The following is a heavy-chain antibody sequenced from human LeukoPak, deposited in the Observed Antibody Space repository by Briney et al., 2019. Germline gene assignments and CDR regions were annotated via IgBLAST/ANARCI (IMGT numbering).Heavy chain of an antibody. CDR1: GGTFSSYA. CDR2: IIPIFGTA. V-gene: IGHV1-69*13. D-gene: IGHD2-2*01. J-gene: IGHJ6*02. CDR3: ARGPEDCSSTSCYPARRHYYYGMDV. Sequence: ASVKVSCKASGGTFSSYAISWVRQAPGQGLECMGGIIPIFGTANYAQKFQGRVTITADESTSTAYMELSSLRSEDTAVYYCARGPEDCSSTSCYPARRHYYYGMDVWGQGTTVTVSS.